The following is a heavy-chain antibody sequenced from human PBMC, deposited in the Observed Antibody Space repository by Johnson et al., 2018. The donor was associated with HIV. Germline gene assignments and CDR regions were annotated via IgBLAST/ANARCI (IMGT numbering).Heavy chain of an antibody. CDR1: GFTFDDYG. CDR3: AREPRGPSSGSRIPDAFDI. V-gene: IGHV3-20*04. Sequence: VQLVESGGDVVQPGRSLRLSCAASGFTFDDYGMSWVRQAPGKGLEWVSGINWNGGSTGYADSVKGRFTISRDSAKNSLYLQMNSLRAEDTALYYYAREPRGPSSGSRIPDAFDIWGQGTMVTVSS. D-gene: IGHD3-10*01. J-gene: IGHJ3*02. CDR2: INWNGGST.